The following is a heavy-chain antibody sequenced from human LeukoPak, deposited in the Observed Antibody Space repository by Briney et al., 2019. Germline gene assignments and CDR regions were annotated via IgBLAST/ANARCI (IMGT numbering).Heavy chain of an antibody. Sequence: SETLSLTCTVYGASISSSYWGWIRQPPGKGLEWIGVSTYYNPSLKNRVTISRDTSKNQFSLKLSSVTAADTAIYYCARAGYSYGIISYFDSWGQGTLVTVSS. CDR2: VST. D-gene: IGHD5-18*01. J-gene: IGHJ4*02. CDR1: GASISSSY. CDR3: ARAGYSYGIISYFDS. V-gene: IGHV4-39*01.